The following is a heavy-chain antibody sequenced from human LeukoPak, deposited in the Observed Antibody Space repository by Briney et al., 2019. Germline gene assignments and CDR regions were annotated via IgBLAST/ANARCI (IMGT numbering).Heavy chain of an antibody. CDR1: GGSFSGYY. V-gene: IGHV4-34*01. CDR3: ARTNKHGGYCSITSCYGRYYYYGMDV. Sequence: SETLSLTCAVYGGSFSGYYWSWIRQPPGKGLEWIGEINHSGSTNYNPSLKSRVTISVDTSKNQFSLKLSSVTAADTAVYYCARTNKHGGYCSITSCYGRYYYYGMDVWGQGTTVTVSS. D-gene: IGHD2-2*01. J-gene: IGHJ6*02. CDR2: INHSGST.